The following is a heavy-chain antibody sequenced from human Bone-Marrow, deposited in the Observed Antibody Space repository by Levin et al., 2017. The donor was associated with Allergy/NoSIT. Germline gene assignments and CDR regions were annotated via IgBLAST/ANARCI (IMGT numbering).Heavy chain of an antibody. CDR1: GGTFSSYA. CDR2: IIPIFGTA. J-gene: IGHJ5*02. CDR3: ARDSSSWPPYNWFDP. V-gene: IGHV1-69*13. D-gene: IGHD6-13*01. Sequence: PTASVKVSCKASGGTFSSYAISWVRQAPGQGLEWMGGIIPIFGTANYAQKFQGRVTITADESTSTAYMELSSLRSEDTAVYYCARDSSSWPPYNWFDPWGQGTLVTVSS.